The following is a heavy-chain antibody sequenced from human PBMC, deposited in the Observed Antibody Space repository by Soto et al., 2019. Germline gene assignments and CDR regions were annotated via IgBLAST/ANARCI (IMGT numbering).Heavy chain of an antibody. CDR1: GFTVSSNS. J-gene: IGHJ3*02. D-gene: IGHD3-16*01. Sequence: EVQLVESGGGLVQPGGSLRLSCAASGFTVSSNSMSWVRQAPGKGLEWVSVLYSDDKTYYADSVKGRFTISRHNSKNTLYLQMNSLRVEDTALYYCAREISDVDYIRSKLGKGFDIWGQGTVVTVAS. V-gene: IGHV3-53*04. CDR2: LYSDDKT. CDR3: AREISDVDYIRSKLGKGFDI.